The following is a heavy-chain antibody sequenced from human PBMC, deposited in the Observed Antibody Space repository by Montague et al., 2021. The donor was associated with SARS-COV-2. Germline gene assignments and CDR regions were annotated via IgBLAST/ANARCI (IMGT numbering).Heavy chain of an antibody. D-gene: IGHD1-26*01. Sequence: SETLSLTCTVSGGSISSSCYYWGWIRQPPGKGLEWIGSIYYSGSSYSNPSLKSRVTISVDTSKNRFSLKLSSVTAAATAVYYCARQGSGSYYNWFDPWGQGTLVTVSS. J-gene: IGHJ5*02. V-gene: IGHV4-39*01. CDR1: GGSISSSCYY. CDR3: ARQGSGSYYNWFDP. CDR2: IYYSGSS.